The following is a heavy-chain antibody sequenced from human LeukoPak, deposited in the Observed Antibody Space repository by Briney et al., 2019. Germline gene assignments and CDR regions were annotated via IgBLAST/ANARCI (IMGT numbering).Heavy chain of an antibody. CDR1: GFTFSSYA. J-gene: IGHJ4*02. V-gene: IGHV3-23*01. CDR2: ISGSGGST. Sequence: GGSLRLSCAASGFTFSSYAMSWVRQAPGKGLEWVSAISGSGGSTYYADSVKGRFTISRDNAKNSLYLQMNSLRAEDTAVYYCARGTRGDYYDSSGILDYWGQGTLVTVSS. D-gene: IGHD3-22*01. CDR3: ARGTRGDYYDSSGILDY.